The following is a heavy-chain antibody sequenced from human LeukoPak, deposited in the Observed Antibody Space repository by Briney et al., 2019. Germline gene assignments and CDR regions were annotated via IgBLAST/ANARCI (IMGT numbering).Heavy chain of an antibody. J-gene: IGHJ4*02. D-gene: IGHD3-10*01. V-gene: IGHV3-13*05. CDR2: IGTAGDP. CDR3: ARAAYYGSGSYVSYYFDY. CDR1: GFTFSSCD. Sequence: GGSLRLSCAASGFTFSSCDMHWVRRATGKGLEWVSAIGTAGDPYYPGSVKGRFTISRENAKNSLYLQMNSLRAGDTAVYYCARAAYYGSGSYVSYYFDYWGQGTLVTVSS.